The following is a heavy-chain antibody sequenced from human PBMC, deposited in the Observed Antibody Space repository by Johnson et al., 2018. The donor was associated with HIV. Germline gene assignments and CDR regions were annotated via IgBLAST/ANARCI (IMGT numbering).Heavy chain of an antibody. V-gene: IGHV3-33*01. CDR2: IWYDGSNK. Sequence: QVQLVESGGGVVQPGRSLRLSCAASGFTFSSYGMHWVRQAPGKGLEWVAVIWYDGSNKYYADSVKGRFTISRDNSKNTLYLQMSSLRAEDTAVYYCAREGPYWAFDSWGQVTMVTVSS. CDR3: AREGPYWAFDS. CDR1: GFTFSSYG. J-gene: IGHJ3*02. D-gene: IGHD2-15*01.